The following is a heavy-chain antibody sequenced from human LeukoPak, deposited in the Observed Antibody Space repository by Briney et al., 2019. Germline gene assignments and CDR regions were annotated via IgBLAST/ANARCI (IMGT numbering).Heavy chain of an antibody. V-gene: IGHV4-59*01. D-gene: IGHD6-13*01. CDR3: ARGSSWYVILDY. CDR2: IYYSGST. J-gene: IGHJ4*02. Sequence: PSETLSLTCTVSGGSLSSYYWSWLRQPPGKGLEWIGYIYYSGSTNYNPSLKSRVTISVDTSKNQFSLKLSSVTAADTAVYYCARGSSWYVILDYWGQGTLVTVSS. CDR1: GGSLSSYY.